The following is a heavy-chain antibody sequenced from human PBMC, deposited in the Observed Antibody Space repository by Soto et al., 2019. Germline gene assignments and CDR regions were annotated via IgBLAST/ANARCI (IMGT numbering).Heavy chain of an antibody. CDR3: AKRGPGGIVVVVSATTGDFDY. CDR1: GFTFSSYA. CDR2: TSGSGGRT. V-gene: IGHV3-23*01. J-gene: IGHJ4*02. Sequence: PGGSLRLSCAAAGFTFSSYAMNWVRQAPGGGLEWISSTSGSGGRTYYADSVKGRFTISRDNSQNTLYLQMDSLKVEDTAVYYCAKRGPGGIVVVVSATTGDFDYWGQGTLVTSPQ. D-gene: IGHD2-15*01.